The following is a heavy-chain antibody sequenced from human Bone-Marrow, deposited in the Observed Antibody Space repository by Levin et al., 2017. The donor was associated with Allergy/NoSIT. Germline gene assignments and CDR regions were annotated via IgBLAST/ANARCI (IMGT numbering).Heavy chain of an antibody. J-gene: IGHJ5*02. D-gene: IGHD6-13*01. CDR3: ARDASAAGTGYWFDP. CDR2: IWDDGNNK. Sequence: PGGSLRLSCAASGFTFNTYAMHWVRQAPGKGLEWVAVIWDDGNNKHHADSVKGRFIISRDTSNNTLYLHMNGLRAEDTALYYCARDASAAGTGYWFDPWGQGTLVTVSS. CDR1: GFTFNTYA. V-gene: IGHV3-33*01.